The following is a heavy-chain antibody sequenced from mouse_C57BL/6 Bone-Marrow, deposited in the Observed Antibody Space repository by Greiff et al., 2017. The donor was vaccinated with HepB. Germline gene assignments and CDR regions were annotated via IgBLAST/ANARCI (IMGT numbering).Heavy chain of an antibody. CDR2: IDPNSGGT. V-gene: IGHV1-72*01. D-gene: IGHD1-1*01. CDR3: ASSLLLRYVYFDY. J-gene: IGHJ2*01. Sequence: QVQLQQPGAELVKPGASVKLSCKASGCTFTSYWMHWVKQRPGRGLEWIGRIDPNSGGTKYNEKFKSKATLTVDKPSSTAYMQLSSLTSEDSAVYYCASSLLLRYVYFDYWGQGTTLTVSS. CDR1: GCTFTSYW.